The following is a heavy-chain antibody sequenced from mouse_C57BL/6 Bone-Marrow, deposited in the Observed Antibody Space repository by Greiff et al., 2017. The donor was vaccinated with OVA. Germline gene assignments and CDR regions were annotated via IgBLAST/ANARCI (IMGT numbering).Heavy chain of an antibody. D-gene: IGHD2-10*02. V-gene: IGHV1-20*01. CDR3: AREEYGNFAMDY. Sequence: EVKLMESGPELVKPGDSVKISCKASGYSFTGYFMNWVMQSHGKSLEWIGRINPYNGDTFYNQKFKGKATLTVDKSSSTAHMELRSLTSEDSAVYYCAREEYGNFAMDYWGQGTSVTVSS. J-gene: IGHJ4*01. CDR2: INPYNGDT. CDR1: GYSFTGYF.